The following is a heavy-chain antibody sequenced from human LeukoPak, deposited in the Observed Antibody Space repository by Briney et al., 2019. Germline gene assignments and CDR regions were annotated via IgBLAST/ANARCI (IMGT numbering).Heavy chain of an antibody. CDR1: GFTFSSYA. Sequence: GGSLRLSCAAPGFTFSSYAMHWVRQAPGKGLEWVAVISYDGSSKYYADSVKGRFTISRDNSKNTLYLQMNSLRAEDTAVYYCARVLDDYGDAHFDYWGQGTLVTVSS. V-gene: IGHV3-30-3*01. D-gene: IGHD4-17*01. CDR3: ARVLDDYGDAHFDY. CDR2: ISYDGSSK. J-gene: IGHJ4*02.